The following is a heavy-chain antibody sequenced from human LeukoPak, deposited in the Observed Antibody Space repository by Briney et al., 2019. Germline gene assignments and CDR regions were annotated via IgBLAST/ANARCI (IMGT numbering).Heavy chain of an antibody. J-gene: IGHJ4*02. D-gene: IGHD6-13*01. CDR2: IYHSGST. Sequence: SGTLSLTCAVSGGSISSSNWWSWVRQPPGKGLEWIGEIYHSGSTNYNPSLKSRVTISVDKSKNQFSLKLSSVTAADTAVYYCAREQRRSSSWYGVDYWGQGTLVTVSS. CDR3: AREQRRSSSWYGVDY. CDR1: GGSISSSNW. V-gene: IGHV4-4*02.